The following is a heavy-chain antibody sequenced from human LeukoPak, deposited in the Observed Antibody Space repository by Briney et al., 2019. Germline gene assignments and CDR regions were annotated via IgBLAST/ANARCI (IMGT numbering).Heavy chain of an antibody. Sequence: PGGSLRLSCAASGFTFSGYWMHWVRQAPGKGLVWVSRINSDGSSTSYADSVKGRFTISRDNAKNTLYLQMNSLRAEDTAVYYCARGGVWGYYDSSGYYQSIYFDYWGQGTLVTVSS. J-gene: IGHJ4*02. CDR2: INSDGSST. CDR3: ARGGVWGYYDSSGYYQSIYFDY. V-gene: IGHV3-74*01. D-gene: IGHD3-22*01. CDR1: GFTFSGYW.